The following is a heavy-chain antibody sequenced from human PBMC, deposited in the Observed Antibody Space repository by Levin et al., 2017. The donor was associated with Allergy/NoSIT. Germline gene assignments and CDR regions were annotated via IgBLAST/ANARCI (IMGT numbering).Heavy chain of an antibody. CDR3: ARNHCWYGAGYFDY. J-gene: IGHJ4*02. V-gene: IGHV3-66*02. Sequence: GGSLRLSCAASGFTVSSNYMSWVRQAPGKGLEWVSVIYSGGDTYYADSVMGRFTISRDNSKNTLYLQMNSLRAEDTAVYYCARNHCWYGAGYFDYWGQGTLVSVSS. CDR1: GFTVSSNY. CDR2: IYSGGDT. D-gene: IGHD6-13*01.